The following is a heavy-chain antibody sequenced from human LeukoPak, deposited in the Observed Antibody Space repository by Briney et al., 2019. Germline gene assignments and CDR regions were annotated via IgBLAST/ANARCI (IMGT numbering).Heavy chain of an antibody. D-gene: IGHD3-16*01. V-gene: IGHV3-30*02. CDR3: AKDGLADIDY. J-gene: IGHJ4*02. CDR1: GFIFSIYG. Sequence: GGSLRLSCAASGFIFSIYGMYWVRQAPGKGLEWVAFIRHDGSIKNYADSVKGRSTISRDNSKNTLYLQMNSLRAEDTAVYYCAKDGLADIDYWGQGTLVTVSS. CDR2: IRHDGSIK.